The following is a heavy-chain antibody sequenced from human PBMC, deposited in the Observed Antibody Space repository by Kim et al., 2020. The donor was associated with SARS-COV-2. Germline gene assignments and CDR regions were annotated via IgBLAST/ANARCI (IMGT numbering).Heavy chain of an antibody. CDR3: ARDGHQPPIFGVVISFDY. Sequence: GGSLRLSCAASGFTFSSYEMNWVRQAPGKGMEWVSYISSSGSTIYYADSVKGRFTISRDNAKNSLYLQMNSRRAEDTAVSYCARDGHQPPIFGVVISFDYWGQGTLVTVSS. CDR2: ISSSGSTI. D-gene: IGHD3-3*01. V-gene: IGHV3-48*03. CDR1: GFTFSSYE. J-gene: IGHJ4*02.